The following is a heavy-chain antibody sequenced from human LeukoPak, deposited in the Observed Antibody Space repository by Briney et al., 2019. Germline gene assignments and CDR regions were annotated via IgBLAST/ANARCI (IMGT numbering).Heavy chain of an antibody. CDR3: AREMRGSYYFDI. CDR1: GGSISSYY. D-gene: IGHD1-26*01. CDR2: IYYSGST. Sequence: SETLSLTCTVSGGSISSYYWSWIRQPPGKGLEWIGYIYYSGSTNYNPSLKSRVTISVDTSKNQFPLKLSSVTAADTAVYYCAREMRGSYYFDIWGQGTMVTVSS. J-gene: IGHJ3*02. V-gene: IGHV4-59*01.